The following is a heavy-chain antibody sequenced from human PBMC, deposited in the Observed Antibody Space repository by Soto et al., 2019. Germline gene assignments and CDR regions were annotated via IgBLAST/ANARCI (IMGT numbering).Heavy chain of an antibody. Sequence: GGSLRLSCAASGFTFSSYWMSWVRQAPGKGLEWVATIKQDGSEKYYVDSVRGRFTFSRDNAKNSLYLQMNSLRSEDTAVYYCARGGNAASDYWGQGTLVTVSS. CDR3: ARGGNAASDY. CDR2: IKQDGSEK. CDR1: GFTFSSYW. V-gene: IGHV3-7*01. D-gene: IGHD4-4*01. J-gene: IGHJ4*02.